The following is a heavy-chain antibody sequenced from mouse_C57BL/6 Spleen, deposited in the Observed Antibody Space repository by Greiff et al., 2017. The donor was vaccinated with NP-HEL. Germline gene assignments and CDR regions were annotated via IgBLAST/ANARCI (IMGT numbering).Heavy chain of an antibody. CDR1: GYAFSSSW. J-gene: IGHJ2*01. CDR3: ARGIMAVYYYGSSLDLDY. CDR2: IYPGDGDT. V-gene: IGHV1-82*01. D-gene: IGHD1-1*01. Sequence: VKLMESGPELVKPGASVKISCKASGYAFSSSWMNWVKQRPGKGLEWIGRIYPGDGDTNYNGKFKGKATLTADKSSSTAYMQLSSLTSEDSAVYFCARGIMAVYYYGSSLDLDYWGQGTTLTVSS.